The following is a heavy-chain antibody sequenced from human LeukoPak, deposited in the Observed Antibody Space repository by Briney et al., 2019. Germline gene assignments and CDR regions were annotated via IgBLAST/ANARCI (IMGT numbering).Heavy chain of an antibody. J-gene: IGHJ4*02. Sequence: PGGSLRLSCAVCGFTFSRFDMTWVRQGRGRGGEFVASIIYSGGATYCADSVKGRFTISRDNSKNTLYLQMNSLIAEDTALYYCAKDGLYYDGSEHVYYFDSWGQGTLVTVSS. V-gene: IGHV3-23*01. CDR1: GFTFSRFD. CDR3: AKDGLYYDGSEHVYYFDS. CDR2: IIYSGGAT. D-gene: IGHD3-22*01.